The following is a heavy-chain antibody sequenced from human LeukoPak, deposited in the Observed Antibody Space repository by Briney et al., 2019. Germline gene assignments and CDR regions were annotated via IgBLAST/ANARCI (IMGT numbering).Heavy chain of an antibody. CDR1: GGSFSGYY. V-gene: IGHV4-34*01. J-gene: IGHJ6*03. D-gene: IGHD3-10*01. CDR2: INHSGST. CDR3: ASRGPYYYYYMDV. Sequence: PSETLSLACAVYGGSFSGYYWSWIRQPPGKGLGWIGEINHSGSTNYNPSLKSRVTISVDTSKNQFSLKLSSVTAADTAVYYCASRGPYYYYYMDVWGKGTTVTISS.